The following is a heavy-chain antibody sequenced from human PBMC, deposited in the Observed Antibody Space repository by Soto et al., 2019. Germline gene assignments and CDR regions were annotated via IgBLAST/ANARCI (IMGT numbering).Heavy chain of an antibody. Sequence: ASVKVSCKASGYTFTSYGISWVRQAPGQGLEWMGWISAYNGNTNYAQKLQGRVTMTTDTSTSTAYMELRSLRSDDTAVYYCARDLSLSYSSSWYDYWGQGTLVPVSS. V-gene: IGHV1-18*04. CDR3: ARDLSLSYSSSWYDY. CDR1: GYTFTSYG. D-gene: IGHD6-13*01. J-gene: IGHJ4*02. CDR2: ISAYNGNT.